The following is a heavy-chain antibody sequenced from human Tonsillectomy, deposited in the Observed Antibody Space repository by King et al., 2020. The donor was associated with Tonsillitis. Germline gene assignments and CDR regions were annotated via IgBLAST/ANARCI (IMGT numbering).Heavy chain of an antibody. CDR2: IKSKTDGGTT. D-gene: IGHD3-22*01. Sequence: VQLVESGGGLVKPGGSLRLSCAASGFTFSNAWMSWVRQAPGKGLEWVGSIKSKTDGGTTDYAAPVKGRFTISRDDSKNTLYLQMNSLKTEDTAVYYCTTDLDYYDSSGYYYYYGMDVWGQGTTVTVSS. J-gene: IGHJ6*02. V-gene: IGHV3-15*01. CDR3: TTDLDYYDSSGYYYYYGMDV. CDR1: GFTFSNAW.